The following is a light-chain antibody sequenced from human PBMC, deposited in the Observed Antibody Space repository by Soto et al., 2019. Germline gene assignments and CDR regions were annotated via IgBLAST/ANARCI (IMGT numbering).Light chain of an antibody. J-gene: IGKJ1*01. CDR3: QKYNSANRT. Sequence: DIQMTQSPSSLSASVGDRVTITCRASQGISSYLAWYQQKPGKVPKLLIYGASTLQSGVPSRFSGSGSGTYFTLTISSLQPEDVATYYCQKYNSANRTFGQGTKVEIK. V-gene: IGKV1-27*01. CDR1: QGISSY. CDR2: GAS.